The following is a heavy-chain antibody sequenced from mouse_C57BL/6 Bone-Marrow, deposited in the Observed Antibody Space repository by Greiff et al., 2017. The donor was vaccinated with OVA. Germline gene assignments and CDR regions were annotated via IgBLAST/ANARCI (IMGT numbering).Heavy chain of an antibody. CDR2: LHPSDSDT. Sequence: QVQLQQPGAELVKPGASVKVSCKASGYTFTSYWMHWVKQRPGQGLEWIGRLHPSDSDTNYNQQFKGKATLTVDQSSSTAYMQLSSLTSEDSAVYYCADYYGSSYTYWYFDVWGTGTTVTVSS. D-gene: IGHD1-1*01. CDR3: ADYYGSSYTYWYFDV. J-gene: IGHJ1*03. CDR1: GYTFTSYW. V-gene: IGHV1-74*01.